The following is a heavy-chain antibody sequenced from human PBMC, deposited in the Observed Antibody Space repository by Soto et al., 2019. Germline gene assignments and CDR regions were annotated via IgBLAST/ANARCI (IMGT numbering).Heavy chain of an antibody. CDR3: ARVRAVAGAFDY. Sequence: EVQLVESGGGLVQPGGSLRLSCAASGFTFSSYWMSWVRQAPGKGLEWVANIKQDGSEKYYVDSVKGRFTISRDNAKNSLYLEMNGLRAGDTAVYYCARVRAVAGAFDYWGQGTLVTVSS. CDR2: IKQDGSEK. CDR1: GFTFSSYW. D-gene: IGHD6-19*01. V-gene: IGHV3-7*04. J-gene: IGHJ4*02.